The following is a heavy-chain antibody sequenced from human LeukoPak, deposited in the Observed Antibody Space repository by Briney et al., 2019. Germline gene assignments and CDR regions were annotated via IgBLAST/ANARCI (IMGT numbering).Heavy chain of an antibody. V-gene: IGHV3-48*01. J-gene: IGHJ6*02. Sequence: GGSLRLSCAASGFTFSNAWMSWVRQAPGKGLEWVSYISSSSSTIYYADSVKGRFTISRDNAKNSLYLQMNSLRAEDTAVYYCARVRRNGMDVWGQGTTVTVSS. CDR3: ARVRRNGMDV. CDR2: ISSSSSTI. CDR1: GFTFSNAW.